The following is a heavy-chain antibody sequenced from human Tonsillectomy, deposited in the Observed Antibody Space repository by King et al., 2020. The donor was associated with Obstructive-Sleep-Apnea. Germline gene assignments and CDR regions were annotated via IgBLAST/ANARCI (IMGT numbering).Heavy chain of an antibody. J-gene: IGHJ4*02. CDR1: GLAFTSAW. V-gene: IGHV3-15*01. CDR3: TSGGPRLD. D-gene: IGHD6-19*01. Sequence: VQLVESGGGLVEPGGSLRLSCTASGLAFTSAWMSWVRQAPGKGPEWVGRIKSRYDGGTPDYAAFVKGRFTISRDDSKNTIDLRMTSRQGEDTAIYYCTSGGPRLDGGQGTLVTVSS. CDR2: IKSRYDGGTP.